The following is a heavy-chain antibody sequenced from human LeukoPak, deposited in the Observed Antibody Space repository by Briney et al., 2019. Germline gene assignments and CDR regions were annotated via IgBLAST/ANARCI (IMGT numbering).Heavy chain of an antibody. CDR2: ISGSGGST. J-gene: IGHJ4*02. D-gene: IGHD4-17*01. V-gene: IGHV3-23*01. CDR1: GFTFSSYA. Sequence: GVSLRLSCAASGFTFSSYAMSWVRQAPGKGLEWVSAISGSGGSTYYADSVKGRFTISRDNSKNTLYLQMNSLRAEDTAVYYCAKVGLGGDYEGYLDYWGQGTLVTVSS. CDR3: AKVGLGGDYEGYLDY.